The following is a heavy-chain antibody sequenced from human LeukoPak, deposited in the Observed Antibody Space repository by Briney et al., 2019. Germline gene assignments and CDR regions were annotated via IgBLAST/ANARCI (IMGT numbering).Heavy chain of an antibody. Sequence: SQTLSLTCTVSGGSISSGGYYWGWIRQPPGKGLEWIGSIYYSGTTYYNPSLKSRVTISVDTSKNQFSLKLSSVTAADTAFYYCARLKFISGSYSTFDFWGQGTLVTVSS. CDR3: ARLKFISGSYSTFDF. CDR1: GGSISSGGYY. D-gene: IGHD1-26*01. J-gene: IGHJ4*02. V-gene: IGHV4-39*01. CDR2: IYYSGTT.